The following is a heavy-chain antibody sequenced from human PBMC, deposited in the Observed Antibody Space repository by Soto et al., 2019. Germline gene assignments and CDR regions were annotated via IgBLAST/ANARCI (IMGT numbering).Heavy chain of an antibody. CDR3: APHVSCSGGSCQYDAFAI. CDR1: GFTVSSHA. J-gene: IGHJ3*02. D-gene: IGHD2-15*01. CDR2: VTADGGT. Sequence: EVQVLESGGGLVQPGGSLRLSCEGSGFTVSSHAMPWIRKAPGKGPEWVSTVTADGGTYYADSVKGRFAMSRDTSENTLYLQMNSLGAEDTAAYYCAPHVSCSGGSCQYDAFAIRGQGTMVTVSS. V-gene: IGHV3-23*01.